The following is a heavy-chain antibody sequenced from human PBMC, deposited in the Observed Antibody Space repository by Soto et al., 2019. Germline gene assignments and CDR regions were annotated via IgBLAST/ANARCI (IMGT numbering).Heavy chain of an antibody. Sequence: SETLSLTCTVSGGSISSYYWSWIRQPPGKGLEWIGYIYYSGSTNYNPSLKSRVTISVDTSKNQFSLKLSSVTAADTAVYYCARRGYSSSSGGYYFDYWGQGTLVTVSS. CDR1: GGSISSYY. CDR3: ARRGYSSSSGGYYFDY. D-gene: IGHD6-6*01. V-gene: IGHV4-59*08. J-gene: IGHJ4*02. CDR2: IYYSGST.